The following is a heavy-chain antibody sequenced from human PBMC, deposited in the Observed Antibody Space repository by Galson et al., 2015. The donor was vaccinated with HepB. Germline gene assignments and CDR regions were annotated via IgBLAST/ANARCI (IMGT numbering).Heavy chain of an antibody. CDR2: ISYDGSNK. D-gene: IGHD4-17*01. J-gene: IGHJ6*02. V-gene: IGHV3-30*04. CDR3: ARVSSYGDYPGEYYYYGMDV. Sequence: SLRLSCAASGFTFSSYAMHWVRQAPGKGLEWVAVISYDGSNKYYADSVKGRFTISRDNSKNTLYLQMNSLRAEDTAVYYCARVSSYGDYPGEYYYYGMDVWGQGTTVTVSS. CDR1: GFTFSSYA.